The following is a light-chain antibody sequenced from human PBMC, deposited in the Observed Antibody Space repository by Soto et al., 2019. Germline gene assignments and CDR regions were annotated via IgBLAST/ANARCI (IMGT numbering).Light chain of an antibody. CDR1: QDINSY. J-gene: IGKJ4*01. CDR3: QQYNIYPLT. CDR2: AAS. Sequence: DVQMTQSPSSLSASVGDRVTITCRASQDINSYLAWYQQKPGNAPKSLIYAASSLQTGVPSRFSGSVSGTDFTLTISNLQPEDSVTYYCQQYNIYPLTFGGGTKVEIK. V-gene: IGKV1D-16*01.